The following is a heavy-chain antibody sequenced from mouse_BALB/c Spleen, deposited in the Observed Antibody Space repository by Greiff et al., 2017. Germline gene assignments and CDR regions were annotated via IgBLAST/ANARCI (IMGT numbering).Heavy chain of an antibody. V-gene: IGHV5-12-1*01. CDR2: ISSGGGST. J-gene: IGHJ2*01. D-gene: IGHD4-1*01. CDR1: GFAFSSYD. CDR3: ARHNWYYFDY. Sequence: EVHLVESGGGLVKPGGSLKLSCAASGFAFSSYDMSWVRQTPEKRLEWVAYISSGGGSTYYPDTVKGRFTISRDNAKNTLYLQMSSLKSEDTAMYYCARHNWYYFDYWGQGTTLTVSS.